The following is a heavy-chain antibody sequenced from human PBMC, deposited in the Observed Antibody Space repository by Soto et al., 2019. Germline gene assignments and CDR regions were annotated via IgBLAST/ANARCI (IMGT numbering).Heavy chain of an antibody. CDR1: GYTFTNHD. CDR2: MNPNSGST. Sequence: ASVKVSCKASGYTFTNHDISWVRQATGQRLEWMGWMNPNSGSTGYAQNFQGRITFTRNPSISTSYMELSSLTSEDTAVYFCAAEIDDYADFNHWGQGTPVTVS. CDR3: AAEIDDYADFNH. D-gene: IGHD4-17*01. J-gene: IGHJ5*02. V-gene: IGHV1-8*01.